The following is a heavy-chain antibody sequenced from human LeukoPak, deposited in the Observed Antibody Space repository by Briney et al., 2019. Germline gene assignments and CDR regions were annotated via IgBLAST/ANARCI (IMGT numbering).Heavy chain of an antibody. V-gene: IGHV3-30*02. Sequence: GGSLRLSCAASGVTFSSYAMHWVRQAPGKGLEWVAFIRYDGSNIYYADSVKGRFTVSRDNSKNTLYLQMNSLRAEDTAVYYCAKEYYYDSSGYFPTFDYWGQGTLVTVSS. D-gene: IGHD3-22*01. CDR2: IRYDGSNI. CDR3: AKEYYYDSSGYFPTFDY. J-gene: IGHJ4*02. CDR1: GVTFSSYA.